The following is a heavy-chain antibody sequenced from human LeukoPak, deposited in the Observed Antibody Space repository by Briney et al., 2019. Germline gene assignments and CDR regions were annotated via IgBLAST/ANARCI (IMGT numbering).Heavy chain of an antibody. CDR1: GFTFSNYR. CDR2: ISSDGTSI. V-gene: IGHV3-74*01. CDR3: VRGTSSEAAAAIRLFDN. D-gene: IGHD6-13*01. Sequence: GGSLRLSCAASGFTFSNYRMRWVRQAPGEGLVWVSQISSDGTSINYADCVKGRVTVSRDNAKNTLYLQMNTLRTEDTAVYYCVRGTSSEAAAAIRLFDNWGQGTLVTVSS. J-gene: IGHJ4*02.